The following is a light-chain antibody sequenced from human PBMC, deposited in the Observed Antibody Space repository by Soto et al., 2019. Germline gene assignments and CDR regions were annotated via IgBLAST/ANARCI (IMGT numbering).Light chain of an antibody. Sequence: DIQMTQSPSTLSAFVGDRVTITCRASQSISSWLAWYQQKPGKAPNLLIYKASNLESGVPSRFSGSGSGTDFTLTINSLQPDDFATYYCQQYISYTLTFGGGSRVEIK. CDR3: QQYISYTLT. CDR1: QSISSW. V-gene: IGKV1-5*03. CDR2: KAS. J-gene: IGKJ4*01.